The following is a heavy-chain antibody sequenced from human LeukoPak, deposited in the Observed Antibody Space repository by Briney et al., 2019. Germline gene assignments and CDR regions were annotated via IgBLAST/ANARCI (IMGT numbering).Heavy chain of an antibody. D-gene: IGHD5-12*01. CDR2: MWYDGSNK. CDR1: GFTFSSYG. J-gene: IGHJ4*02. V-gene: IGHV3-33*01. Sequence: GGSLRLSCAASGFTFSSYGMHWVRQAPGKGLEWVAVMWYDGSNKYYADSVKGRFTISRDNSKNTLYLQMNSLRAEDTAVYYCARDSKGYEFDYWGQGTLVTVSS. CDR3: ARDSKGYEFDY.